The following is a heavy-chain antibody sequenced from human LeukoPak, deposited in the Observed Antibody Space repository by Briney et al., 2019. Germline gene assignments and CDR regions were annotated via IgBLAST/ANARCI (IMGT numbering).Heavy chain of an antibody. Sequence: SETLSLTCTVSGGSIRSYYWSWIRQSPGKGLEWIGYIYYSGSTNYNPSLKSRVTISVDTSKNQFSLKLSSVTAADTAVYYFARDARNYYDSSGYYLSFDLWGRGTLVTVSS. D-gene: IGHD3-22*01. V-gene: IGHV4-59*01. CDR3: ARDARNYYDSSGYYLSFDL. CDR2: IYYSGST. CDR1: GGSIRSYY. J-gene: IGHJ2*01.